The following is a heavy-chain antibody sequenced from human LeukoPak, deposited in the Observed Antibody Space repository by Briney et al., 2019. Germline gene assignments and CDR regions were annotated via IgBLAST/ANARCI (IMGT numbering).Heavy chain of an antibody. CDR2: IYHSGST. CDR1: GYSISSGYY. J-gene: IGHJ6*03. Sequence: SETLSLTCTVSGYSISSGYYWGWIRQPPGKGLEWIGSIYHSGSTYYNPSLKSRVTISVDTSKNQFSLKLSSVTAADTAVYYCARVAVGATPYYYYMDVWGKGTTVTVSS. V-gene: IGHV4-38-2*02. CDR3: ARVAVGATPYYYYMDV. D-gene: IGHD1-26*01.